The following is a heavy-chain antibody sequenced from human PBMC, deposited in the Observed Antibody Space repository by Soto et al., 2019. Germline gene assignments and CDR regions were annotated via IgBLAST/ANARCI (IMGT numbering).Heavy chain of an antibody. CDR2: VFHTGNT. V-gene: IGHV4-4*02. CDR1: GDSMTRSVW. CDR3: ARKAWVRFDY. D-gene: IGHD7-27*01. Sequence: PSETLSLTCTVSGDSMTRSVWWTWVRQPPGKGLEWIGEVFHTGNTNHNPSLKSRVTMSVDKSTNEFSLKVTSVTAADTAIYYCARKAWVRFDYWGQGALVTVSS. J-gene: IGHJ4*02.